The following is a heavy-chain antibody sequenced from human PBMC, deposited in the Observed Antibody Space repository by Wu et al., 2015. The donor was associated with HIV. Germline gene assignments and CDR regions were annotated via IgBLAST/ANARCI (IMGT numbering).Heavy chain of an antibody. CDR1: GYTFTNYA. CDR2: VSTFDGNT. J-gene: IGHJ4*02. D-gene: IGHD1-26*01. V-gene: IGHV1-18*01. CDR3: ATWKVAADSLRLDY. Sequence: QLIQSGVEVKESGASVKVSCKTSGYTFTNYAITWLRQAPGQGLEWMGWVSTFDGNTNYAQRFQGRVTMTTDTSTNTAYMELRSLRSDDTAMYYCATWKVAADSLRLDYWGQGTLVTVSS.